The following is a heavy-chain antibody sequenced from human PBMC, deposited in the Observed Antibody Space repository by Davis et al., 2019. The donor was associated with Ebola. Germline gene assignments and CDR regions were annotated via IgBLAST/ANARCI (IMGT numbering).Heavy chain of an antibody. V-gene: IGHV3-33*01. Sequence: PAGSLRLSCAASGFTFSNYGIHWVRQAPGKGLEWVSVIWNDGSKKLYTESVEGRFTISRDNSKNTLFMPMSSLRVEDTAVYYCARDGRSRDGYNYGYLDYWGQGSLVTVSS. CDR3: ARDGRSRDGYNYGYLDY. CDR1: GFTFSNYG. J-gene: IGHJ4*02. D-gene: IGHD5-24*01. CDR2: IWNDGSKK.